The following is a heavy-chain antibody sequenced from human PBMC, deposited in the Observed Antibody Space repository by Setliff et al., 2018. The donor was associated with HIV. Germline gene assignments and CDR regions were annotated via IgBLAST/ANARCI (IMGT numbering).Heavy chain of an antibody. CDR3: ARTYYYGSGSSNWFDP. J-gene: IGHJ5*02. CDR1: GGSISITTYY. V-gene: IGHV4-39*01. D-gene: IGHD3-10*01. CDR2: IYYSGST. Sequence: PSETLSLTCTVSGGSISITTYYWGWIRQPPGKGLEWIGSIYYSGSTYYNPSLKSRVTISVDTSKNQFSLKLSSVTAADTAVYYCARTYYYGSGSSNWFDPWGQGTLVTVSS.